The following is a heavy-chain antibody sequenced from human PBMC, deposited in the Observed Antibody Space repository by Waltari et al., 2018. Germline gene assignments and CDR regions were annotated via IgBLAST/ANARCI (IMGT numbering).Heavy chain of an antibody. CDR1: GFIVGGYS. Sequence: VQLVESGGGVVKPGGSLRLCCEASGFIVGGYSMNWVRQAPGKGLEWVSSISGDSRFIYYADSVNGRFTISSDDAKNSLYLQMNSLRVEDTAVYYCARDRRGYFDYWGPGTLVSVSS. V-gene: IGHV3-21*01. CDR2: ISGDSRFI. D-gene: IGHD3-16*01. J-gene: IGHJ4*02. CDR3: ARDRRGYFDY.